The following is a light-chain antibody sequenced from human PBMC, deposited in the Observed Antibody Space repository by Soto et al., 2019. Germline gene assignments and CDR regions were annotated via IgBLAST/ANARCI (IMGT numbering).Light chain of an antibody. Sequence: QSVLTQPPSVSGAPGQRVTISCTGSSSNIGAGYDVHWYQQLPGTAPKLLIYANNNRPSGVPDRFSASKSGTSASLAITGLQAEDEADYYCQSYDSSLSSYNYVFGTGTKLTVL. CDR3: QSYDSSLSSYNYV. J-gene: IGLJ1*01. CDR1: SSNIGAGYD. CDR2: ANN. V-gene: IGLV1-40*01.